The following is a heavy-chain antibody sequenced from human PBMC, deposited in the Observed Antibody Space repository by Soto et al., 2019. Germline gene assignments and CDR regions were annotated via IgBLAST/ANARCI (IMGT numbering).Heavy chain of an antibody. Sequence: ASVKVSCKASGGTFSSYAISWVRQAPGQGLEWMGGIIPIFGTANYAQKFQGRVTITADESTSTAYMELSSLRSEDTAVYYCAGRYCSGGRCSLNCFDTWGQGTLVTVSS. CDR3: AGRYCSGGRCSLNCFDT. J-gene: IGHJ5*02. CDR1: GGTFSSYA. V-gene: IGHV1-69*13. D-gene: IGHD2-15*01. CDR2: IIPIFGTA.